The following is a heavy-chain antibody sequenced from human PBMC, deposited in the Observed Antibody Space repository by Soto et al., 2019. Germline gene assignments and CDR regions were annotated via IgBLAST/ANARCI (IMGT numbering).Heavy chain of an antibody. CDR1: GGSINNGDNY. Sequence: HVHLQESGPGLVKPSQTLSLTCTFSGGSINNGDNYWTWIRQPPGKGLEWIGYISYSGSTYYNPSLQRRVTVSADTSKNQFSLNLSSVTTADTAMYYCAQYSGALEHDAFDVWGQGAMVTVSS. J-gene: IGHJ3*01. V-gene: IGHV4-30-4*01. CDR3: AQYSGALEHDAFDV. CDR2: ISYSGST. D-gene: IGHD6-6*01.